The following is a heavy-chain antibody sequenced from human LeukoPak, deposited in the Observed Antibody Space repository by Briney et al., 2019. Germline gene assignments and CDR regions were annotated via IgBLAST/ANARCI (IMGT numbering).Heavy chain of an antibody. CDR1: GYSISSGYY. CDR2: IYHSGST. CDR3: ARESVEGSAGDYGDFFDY. Sequence: PSETLSLTCAVSGYSISSGYYWGWIRQPPGKGLEWIGSIYHSGSTYYNPSLKSRVTISVDTSKNQFSLKLSSVTAADTAVYYCARESVEGSAGDYGDFFDYWGQGTLVIVSS. D-gene: IGHD4-17*01. V-gene: IGHV4-38-2*02. J-gene: IGHJ4*02.